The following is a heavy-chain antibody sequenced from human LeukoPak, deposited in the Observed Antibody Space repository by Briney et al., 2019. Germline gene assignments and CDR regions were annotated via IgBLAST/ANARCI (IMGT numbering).Heavy chain of an antibody. CDR3: ARVLMDRSGCIDY. Sequence: SETLSLTCAVSGYFISSGYYWGWIRQPPGEGLEWIGGVYYSGSTYYNPSLKSRVTISVDTSKNQFSLKLNSVTAADTAVYYCARVLMDRSGCIDYWGQGTLVTVSS. D-gene: IGHD6-19*01. CDR2: VYYSGST. J-gene: IGHJ4*02. CDR1: GYFISSGYY. V-gene: IGHV4-38-2*01.